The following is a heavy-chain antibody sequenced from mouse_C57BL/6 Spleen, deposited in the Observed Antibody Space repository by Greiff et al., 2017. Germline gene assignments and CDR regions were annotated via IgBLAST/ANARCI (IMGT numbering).Heavy chain of an antibody. Sequence: VQLQESGPELVKPGASVKISCTASGYAFSSSWMTWVKQRPGKGLEWIGRIYPGDGDTNYNGKFKGKATLTADKSSSTAYMQLSSLTSEDSAVYFCARDPDSSGSFAYWGQGTLVTVSA. CDR1: GYAFSSSW. J-gene: IGHJ3*01. CDR3: ARDPDSSGSFAY. V-gene: IGHV1-82*01. CDR2: IYPGDGDT. D-gene: IGHD3-2*02.